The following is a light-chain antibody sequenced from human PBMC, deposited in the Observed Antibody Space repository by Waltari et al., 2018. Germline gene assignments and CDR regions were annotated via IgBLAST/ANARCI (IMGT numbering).Light chain of an antibody. CDR1: QSLFRSDGNTY. J-gene: IGKJ2*01. CDR2: KVS. CDR3: MQGTHWPYT. V-gene: IGKV2-30*02. Sequence: DVVMTQSPLSLPVTLGQPSSISCKSSQSLFRSDGNTYLQWFQQRPGQSPRRLIYKVSTRGSGVPDRFSGSGSGTDFTLKISRVEAEDVGVYYCMQGTHWPYTFGQGTKLDIK.